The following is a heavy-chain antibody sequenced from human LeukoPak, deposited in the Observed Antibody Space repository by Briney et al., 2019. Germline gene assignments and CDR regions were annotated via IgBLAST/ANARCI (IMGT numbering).Heavy chain of an antibody. Sequence: PSETLSLTCAVYGGSFSGYYWSWIRQPPGKGLEWIGEINHSGSTNYNPSLTSRVTISVDTSKNQFSLKLSSVTAADTAVYYCARGRVAPTRYCSGGSCRSYFDYWGQGTLVTVSS. CDR1: GGSFSGYY. CDR2: INHSGST. D-gene: IGHD2-15*01. CDR3: ARGRVAPTRYCSGGSCRSYFDY. V-gene: IGHV4-34*01. J-gene: IGHJ4*02.